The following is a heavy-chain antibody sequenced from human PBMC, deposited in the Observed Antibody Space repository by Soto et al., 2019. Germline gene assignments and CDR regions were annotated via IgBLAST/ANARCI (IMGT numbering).Heavy chain of an antibody. CDR2: IIPISGTA. D-gene: IGHD3-16*01. CDR1: GGTFSSYA. J-gene: IGHJ5*01. CDR3: ARAPVGDRKNWFDS. V-gene: IGHV1-69*13. Sequence: SVKVSCKASGGTFSSYAISWVRQAPGQGLEWMGGIIPISGTANYAQKFQGRVTITADESTSTAYMELSSLRSEDTAVYYCARAPVGDRKNWFDSWGQGTLVTVSS.